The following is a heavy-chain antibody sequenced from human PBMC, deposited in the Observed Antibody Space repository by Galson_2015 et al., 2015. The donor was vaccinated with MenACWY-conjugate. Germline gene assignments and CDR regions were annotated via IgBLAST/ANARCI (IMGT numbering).Heavy chain of an antibody. CDR2: IKSQTDGGKT. V-gene: IGHV3-15*01. CDR1: AFTFSNAY. CDR3: TTHKPDSWGGLLFHFYMDV. Sequence: SLRLSCAGSAFTFSNAYMSWVRQAPGEGLEWVGRIKSQTDGGKTDYAAPVKGRFTISRDDSKNTLYLQMNSLKIEDTAVYYCTTHKPDSWGGLLFHFYMDVWGKGTTVTVSS. D-gene: IGHD2-21*01. J-gene: IGHJ6*03.